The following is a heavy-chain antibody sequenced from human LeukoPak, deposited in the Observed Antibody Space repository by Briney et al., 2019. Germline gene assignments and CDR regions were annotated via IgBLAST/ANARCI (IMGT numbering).Heavy chain of an antibody. J-gene: IGHJ4*02. D-gene: IGHD2-21*01. CDR1: GFTFTTYG. V-gene: IGHV3-33*03. Sequence: GRSLRLSCVASGFTFTTYGMHWVRQAPGKGLEWVAVIWSDGSNEYYADSVKGRFTVSRDNSKNTLFLQMNSLRAEDTAVYYCASPGEGGRLWDFDYWGQGTLVTVSS. CDR2: IWSDGSNE. CDR3: ASPGEGGRLWDFDY.